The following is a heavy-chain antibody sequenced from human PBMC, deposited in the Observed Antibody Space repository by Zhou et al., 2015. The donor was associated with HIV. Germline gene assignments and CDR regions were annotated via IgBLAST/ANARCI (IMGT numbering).Heavy chain of an antibody. D-gene: IGHD4-17*01. Sequence: EVQLVESGGDLVKPGGSLRLSCAASAFRFNIYTMNWIRQSPEKGLEWVSSISSNNTYIFYSDSVKGRFTISRDNAKNSLYLQMNSLTAADTAVYYCGRDLYDYGDYSSPGPLDLWGLAPWSLSP. CDR2: ISSNNTYI. V-gene: IGHV3-21*06. CDR1: AFRFNIYT. J-gene: IGHJ2*01. CDR3: GRDLYDYGDYSSPGPLDL.